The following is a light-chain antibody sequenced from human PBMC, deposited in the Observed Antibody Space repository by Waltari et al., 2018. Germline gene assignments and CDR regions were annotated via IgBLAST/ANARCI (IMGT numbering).Light chain of an antibody. CDR1: QSILYNSNDKNY. CDR2: WAC. CDR3: QQYYSRRT. V-gene: IGKV4-1*01. Sequence: DIVMTQSPEFLSVSLGERATINCKSSQSILYNSNDKNYLAWYQTQPGQPPKLLISWACTRQSGVPARVSGSGSVTDFALTINSLQAEDVAVYYCQQYYSRRTFGRGTRVEIK. J-gene: IGKJ1*01.